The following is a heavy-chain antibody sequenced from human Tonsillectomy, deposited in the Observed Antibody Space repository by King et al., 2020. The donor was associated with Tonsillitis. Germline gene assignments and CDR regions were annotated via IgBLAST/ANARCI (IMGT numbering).Heavy chain of an antibody. Sequence: VQLVQSGAEVKKPGASVKVSCKASGYTFTGYYMHWVRQAPGQGLEWMGWINPNSGGTNYAQKFQGRVTMTRDTSISTAYMELSRLRSDDTAVYYCARGREYSGYDLGDYYFDYWGQGTLVTVSS. CDR2: INPNSGGT. CDR3: ARGREYSGYDLGDYYFDY. D-gene: IGHD5-12*01. J-gene: IGHJ4*02. V-gene: IGHV1-2*02. CDR1: GYTFTGYY.